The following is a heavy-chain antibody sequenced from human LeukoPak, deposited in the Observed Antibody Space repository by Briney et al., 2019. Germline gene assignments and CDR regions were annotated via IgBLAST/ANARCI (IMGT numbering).Heavy chain of an antibody. V-gene: IGHV1-2*04. CDR1: GYTFTGYY. CDR2: INPNSGGT. J-gene: IGHJ4*02. Sequence: ASVKVSCKASGYTFTGYYMHWVRQAPGQGLEWMGWINPNSGGTNYAQKFQGWVTMTRDTCISTAYMELSRLRSDDTAVYYCARVGYSSGWAIFDYWGQGTLVTVSS. CDR3: ARVGYSSGWAIFDY. D-gene: IGHD6-19*01.